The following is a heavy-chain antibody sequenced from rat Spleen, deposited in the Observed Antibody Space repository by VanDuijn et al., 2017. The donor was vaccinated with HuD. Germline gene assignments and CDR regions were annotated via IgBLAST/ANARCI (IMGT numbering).Heavy chain of an antibody. CDR2: ITNTGGST. Sequence: EVQLVESGGGLVQPGRSLKLSYVASGFTFNNYWMTWIRQAPGKGLEWVASITNTGGSTFYPDSVKGRFTISRDNAKSTLYLQMTSLRSEDTAIYYCTKNWDYWGQGVMVTVSS. J-gene: IGHJ2*01. V-gene: IGHV5-31*01. CDR3: TKNWDY. CDR1: GFTFNNYW. D-gene: IGHD3-6*01.